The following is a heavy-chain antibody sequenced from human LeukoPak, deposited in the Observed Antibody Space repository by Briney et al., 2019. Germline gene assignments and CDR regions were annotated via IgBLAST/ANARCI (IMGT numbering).Heavy chain of an antibody. D-gene: IGHD3-9*01. Sequence: GASVKVSCKASGYTFTGYYMHWVRQAPGQGLEWMGWISAYNGNTNYAQKLQGRVTMTTDTSTSTAYMELRSLRSDDTAVYYCARDLFNTVFRYFDWLPYTWGQGTMVTVSS. CDR1: GYTFTGYY. CDR2: ISAYNGNT. V-gene: IGHV1-18*04. CDR3: ARDLFNTVFRYFDWLPYT. J-gene: IGHJ3*02.